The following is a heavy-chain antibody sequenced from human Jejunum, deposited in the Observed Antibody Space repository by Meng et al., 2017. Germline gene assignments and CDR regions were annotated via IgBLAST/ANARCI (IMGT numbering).Heavy chain of an antibody. Sequence: RGPSPGLVTPSGTLSLTCAVSGGSIRDINWWSWVRQPPGKGLEWIGEIYHTGSTNYNPSLKSRVTMSLDTSRNQFSLSLSSVTAADTAVYYCARDHMGSLDYWGQGILVTVSS. V-gene: IGHV4-4*02. CDR1: GGSIRDINW. D-gene: IGHD1-26*01. CDR2: IYHTGST. CDR3: ARDHMGSLDY. J-gene: IGHJ4*02.